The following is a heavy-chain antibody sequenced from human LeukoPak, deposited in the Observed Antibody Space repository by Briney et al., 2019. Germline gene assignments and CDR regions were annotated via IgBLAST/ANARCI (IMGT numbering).Heavy chain of an antibody. CDR3: ARSSDSSGYS. CDR1: GGSFSGYY. Sequence: TSGTLSLTCAVYGGSFSGYYWSWIRQPPGKGLEWIGEINHSGSTNYNPSLKSRVTISVDTSKNQFSLKLSSVTAADTAVYYCARSSDSSGYSWGQGTLVTVSS. J-gene: IGHJ4*02. V-gene: IGHV4-34*01. CDR2: INHSGST. D-gene: IGHD3-22*01.